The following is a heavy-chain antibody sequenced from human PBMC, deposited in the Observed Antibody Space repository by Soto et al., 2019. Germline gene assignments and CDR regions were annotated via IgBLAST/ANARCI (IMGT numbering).Heavy chain of an antibody. V-gene: IGHV3-48*03. CDR1: GFTFSSFE. J-gene: IGHJ4*02. CDR3: ARDSRGGAARRPTFYY. D-gene: IGHD6-6*01. CDR2: IGRSGETI. Sequence: VQLAESGGGLAQPGGSLRLSCVGSGFTFSSFEMNWVRQTPGKGLEWLSHIGRSGETIYYADSVKGRFTISRDNAKSSLFLQMTGLRDEDTGIYYCARDSRGGAARRPTFYYWGRGTLVTVSS.